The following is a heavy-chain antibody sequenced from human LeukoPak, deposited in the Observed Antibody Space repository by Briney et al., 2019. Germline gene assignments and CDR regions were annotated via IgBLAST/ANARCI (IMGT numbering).Heavy chain of an antibody. CDR2: ISSSGSTI. Sequence: GGSLRLSCAASGFTFSNAWMSWIRQAPGKGLEWASYISSSGSTIYYADSVKGRFTISRDNAKNSLYLQMNSLRAEDTAVYYCARLGYCSGGSCYLASWGQGTMVTVSS. D-gene: IGHD2-15*01. CDR3: ARLGYCSGGSCYLAS. V-gene: IGHV3-11*01. J-gene: IGHJ3*01. CDR1: GFTFSNAW.